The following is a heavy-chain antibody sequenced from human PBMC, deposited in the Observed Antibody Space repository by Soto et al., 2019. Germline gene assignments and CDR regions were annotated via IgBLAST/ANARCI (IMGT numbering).Heavy chain of an antibody. CDR2: IYYSGST. D-gene: IGHD6-13*01. CDR1: GGSISSYY. CDR3: ARDLLTAAAGLDYYYYYGMDV. V-gene: IGHV4-59*01. Sequence: KTSETLSLTCTVSGGSISSYYWSWIRQPPGKGLEWIGYIYYSGSTNYNPSLKSRVTISVDTSKNQFSLKLSSVTAADTAVYYCARDLLTAAAGLDYYYYYGMDVWGQGTTVTVS. J-gene: IGHJ6*02.